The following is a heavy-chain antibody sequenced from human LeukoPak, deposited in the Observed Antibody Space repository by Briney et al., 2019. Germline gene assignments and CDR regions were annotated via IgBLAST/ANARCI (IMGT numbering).Heavy chain of an antibody. V-gene: IGHV4-59*01. CDR1: GGSISSYY. CDR3: AGSITGARAPGTFAH. J-gene: IGHJ4*02. D-gene: IGHD1-14*01. CDR2: IYYSGST. Sequence: SETLSLTCTVSGGSISSYYWSWIRQPPGKGLEWIGYIYYSGSTNYNPSLKSRVTISVDTSKNQFSLKLSSVTAADTAVYYCAGSITGARAPGTFAHRGQGTLVTVSS.